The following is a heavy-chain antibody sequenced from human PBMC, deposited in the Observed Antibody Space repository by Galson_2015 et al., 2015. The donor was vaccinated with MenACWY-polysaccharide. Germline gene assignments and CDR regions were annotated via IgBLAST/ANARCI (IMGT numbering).Heavy chain of an antibody. CDR3: ASTSPSSF. CDR1: GFTFSSNS. CDR2: ISSSSGTI. D-gene: IGHD2/OR15-2a*01. Sequence: SLRLSCAASGFTFSSNSMNWVRQAPGKGLEWVSYISSSSGTIYYADSVKGRFTISRDDAKNSLYLQMNSLRAEDTAVYYCASTSPSSFWGQGTRVIVSS. J-gene: IGHJ4*02. V-gene: IGHV3-48*01.